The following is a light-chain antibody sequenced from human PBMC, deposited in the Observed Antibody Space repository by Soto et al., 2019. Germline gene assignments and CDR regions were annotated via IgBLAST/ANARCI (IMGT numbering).Light chain of an antibody. J-gene: IGKJ4*01. CDR2: RAS. Sequence: EIVMTQSPATLSVSLGERDTLSCRAGQSVSSNLAWFQQKPGQAPTLLIYRASTRATGIPARFSGSGSGTEFTLTISSLQSEDFAVSYCQQYNNWPLTFGGGTKVEIK. CDR1: QSVSSN. CDR3: QQYNNWPLT. V-gene: IGKV3-15*01.